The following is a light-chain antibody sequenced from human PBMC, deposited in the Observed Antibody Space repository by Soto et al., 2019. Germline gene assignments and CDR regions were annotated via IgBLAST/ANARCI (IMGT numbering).Light chain of an antibody. CDR3: CSYAGSSTFEV. J-gene: IGLJ2*01. CDR1: SSDVGSYKL. V-gene: IGLV2-23*03. CDR2: EGS. Sequence: QSALTQPASVSGSPGQSITISCTGTSSDVGSYKLVSWYQQHPGKAPKLMIYEGSKRPSGVSNRFSGSKSGNTASLTISGFLAEDEADYYCCSYAGSSTFEVFGGGTKLTVL.